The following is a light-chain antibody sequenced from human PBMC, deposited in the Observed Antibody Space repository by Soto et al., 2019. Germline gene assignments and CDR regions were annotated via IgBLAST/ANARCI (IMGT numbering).Light chain of an antibody. CDR3: SSYKSSHTLWV. CDR1: SSDVDNYDY. CDR2: DVT. J-gene: IGLJ3*02. V-gene: IGLV2-14*01. Sequence: QSVLTQPASISGSPGQSITISCTGISSDVDNYDYVSWYQHHPGKAPKLMIYDVTHRPSGVSNRFSGSKSGNTASLTISGLQAGDEADYYCSSYKSSHTLWVFGGGTKVTVL.